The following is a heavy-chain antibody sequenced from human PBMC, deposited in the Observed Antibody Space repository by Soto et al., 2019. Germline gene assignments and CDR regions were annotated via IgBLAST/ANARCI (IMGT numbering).Heavy chain of an antibody. CDR1: GFTFSSYS. CDR3: ARDRRGYSYGRELEY. V-gene: IGHV3-21*01. Sequence: GGSLRLSFAASGFTFSSYSMNWVRQAPGKGLEWVSSISSSSSYIYYADSVKGRFTISRDNAKNSLYLQMNSLRAEDTAVYYCARDRRGYSYGRELEYWGQGTLVTVSS. CDR2: ISSSSSYI. J-gene: IGHJ4*02. D-gene: IGHD5-18*01.